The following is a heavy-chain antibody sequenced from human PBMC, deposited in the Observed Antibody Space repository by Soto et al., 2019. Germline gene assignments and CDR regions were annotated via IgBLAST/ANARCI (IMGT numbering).Heavy chain of an antibody. V-gene: IGHV3-23*01. Sequence: GGSLRLSCAASGFTFSSYAMSWVRQAPGKGLEWVSAISGSGGSTYYADSVKGRFTISRDNSKNTLYLQMNSLRAEDTAVYYCAKDLLGQSFTVSDHYYYYGMDVWGQGTTVTVSS. CDR1: GFTFSSYA. CDR3: AKDLLGQSFTVSDHYYYYGMDV. J-gene: IGHJ6*02. D-gene: IGHD2-15*01. CDR2: ISGSGGST.